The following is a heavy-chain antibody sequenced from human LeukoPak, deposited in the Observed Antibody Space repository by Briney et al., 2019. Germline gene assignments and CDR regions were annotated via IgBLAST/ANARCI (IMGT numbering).Heavy chain of an antibody. J-gene: IGHJ6*02. CDR1: GFTVSSNY. V-gene: IGHV3-53*01. CDR2: IYSGCST. Sequence: GGSLRLSCAASGFTVSSNYTSSARQAPGEGLEWVSVIYSGCSTYYADSVKGRFTISRDNSKTTLYLQMNSLRAEDTAVYYCAREGYYYYYGMDVWGQGTTVTVSS. CDR3: AREGYYYYYGMDV.